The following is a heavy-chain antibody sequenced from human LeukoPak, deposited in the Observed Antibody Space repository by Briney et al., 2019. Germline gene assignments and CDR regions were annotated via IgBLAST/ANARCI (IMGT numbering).Heavy chain of an antibody. CDR3: ARVRLLWFGEPKYYFDY. CDR1: GFTFSSYT. V-gene: IGHV3-21*04. CDR2: ISGNNIYM. D-gene: IGHD3-10*01. J-gene: IGHJ4*02. Sequence: KPGGSLRLSCAASGFTFSSYTMNWVRQAPGKGLEWVSSISGNNIYMYYADSVKGRFTISRDNAKNSLYLQMNSLRAEDTALYYCARVRLLWFGEPKYYFDYWGQGTLVTVSS.